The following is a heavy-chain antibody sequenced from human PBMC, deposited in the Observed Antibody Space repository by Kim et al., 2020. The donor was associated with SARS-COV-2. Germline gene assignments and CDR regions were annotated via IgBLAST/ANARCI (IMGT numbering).Heavy chain of an antibody. D-gene: IGHD3-10*01. Sequence: SETLSLTCTVSGASISGYYWGWIRQPPGKGLEYIGYIFYTGRTNYNPPLKSRCTISFDKSKNHCSLHLNSVTAADTAVYYCASGSTFYYDAGTYFKPFGYVDFWGHGTLVTVSS. J-gene: IGHJ4*01. CDR2: IFYTGRT. CDR3: ASGSTFYYDAGTYFKPFGYVDF. V-gene: IGHV4-59*01. CDR1: GASISGYY.